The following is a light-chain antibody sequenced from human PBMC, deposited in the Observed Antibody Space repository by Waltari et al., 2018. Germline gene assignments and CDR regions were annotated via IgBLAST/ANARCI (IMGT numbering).Light chain of an antibody. J-gene: IGLJ3*02. Sequence: QSVLTQPPSVSGAPGQRVTISCPGSSSNIGAGYDLHWYQQLPGTAPKLLIYGNSNRPSGVPDRFSGSKSGTSASLAITGLQAEDEADYYCQSYDSSLSAWVFGGGTKLTVL. CDR1: SSNIGAGYD. CDR2: GNS. CDR3: QSYDSSLSAWV. V-gene: IGLV1-40*01.